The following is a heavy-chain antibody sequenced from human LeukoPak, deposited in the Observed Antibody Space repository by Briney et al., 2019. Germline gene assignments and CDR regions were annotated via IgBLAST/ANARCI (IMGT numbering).Heavy chain of an antibody. CDR2: ISSSGSTI. V-gene: IGHV3-11*01. D-gene: IGHD6-6*01. CDR1: GFTFSDYY. CDR3: ARAARPYYYYYYMDV. J-gene: IGHJ6*03. Sequence: KPGGSLRLSCAASGFTFSDYYMSWIRQAPGKGLEWVSYISSSGSTIYYADSVKGRFTISRDNAKNSLYLQMNSLRAEDTAVYYCARAARPYYYYYYMDVWGKGTTVTVSS.